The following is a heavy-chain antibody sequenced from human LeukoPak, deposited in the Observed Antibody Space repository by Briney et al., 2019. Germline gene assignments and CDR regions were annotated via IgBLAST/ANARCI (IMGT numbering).Heavy chain of an antibody. CDR3: ARDGVRDGLYFDR. CDR2: INQDGSVK. V-gene: IGHV3-7*01. D-gene: IGHD5-24*01. Sequence: PGGSLRLSCAASGFTFSSYWMNWVREAPGKGLEWVASINQDGSVKYYLDSVKGRFTISRDNAKNSLYLQMNSLRDEDTAVYSCARDGVRDGLYFDRWGQGTLVTVSS. J-gene: IGHJ4*02. CDR1: GFTFSSYW.